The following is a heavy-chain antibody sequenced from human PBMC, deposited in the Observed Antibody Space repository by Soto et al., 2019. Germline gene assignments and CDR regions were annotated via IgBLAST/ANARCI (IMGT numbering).Heavy chain of an antibody. J-gene: IGHJ5*02. CDR2: IYHTGTT. CDR1: GGSVSSIDYF. V-gene: IGHV4-30-4*01. CDR3: ARVMAAMQNWLDP. Sequence: SETLSLTCSVSGGSVSSIDYFWSWIRQPPGKGLEWIGFIYHTGTTYYNPSLRSRVTISIDTSKSQFSMKLNSVTAADTAVYYCARVMAAMQNWLDPWGQGTLVTVSS. D-gene: IGHD2-2*01.